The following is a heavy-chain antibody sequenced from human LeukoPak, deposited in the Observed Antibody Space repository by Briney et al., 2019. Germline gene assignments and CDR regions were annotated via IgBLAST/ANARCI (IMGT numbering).Heavy chain of an antibody. CDR2: ISGSGGST. Sequence: PGGSLRLSCAASGFTFSSYAMSWVRQAPGKGLEWVSAISGSGGSTYYADSVKGRLTISRDNSKNTLYLQMNSLRAEDTAVYYCAEGSLGTLYAGSWYYFDYWGQGTLVTVSS. J-gene: IGHJ4*02. CDR1: GFTFSSYA. D-gene: IGHD6-13*01. CDR3: AEGSLGTLYAGSWYYFDY. V-gene: IGHV3-23*01.